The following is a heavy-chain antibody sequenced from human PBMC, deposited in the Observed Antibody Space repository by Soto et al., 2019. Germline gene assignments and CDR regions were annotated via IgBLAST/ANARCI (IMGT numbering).Heavy chain of an antibody. CDR2: IFSNDEK. J-gene: IGHJ6*02. CDR1: GFSLSNARMG. CDR3: ARGADSSGYYYYYYYGMDV. D-gene: IGHD3-22*01. V-gene: IGHV2-26*01. Sequence: SGPTLVNPTETLTLTCTVSGFSLSNARMGVSWIRQPPGKALEWLAHIFSNDEKSYSTSLKSRLTISKDTSKSQVVLTMTNMDPVDTATYYCARGADSSGYYYYYYYGMDVWGQGTTVTVSS.